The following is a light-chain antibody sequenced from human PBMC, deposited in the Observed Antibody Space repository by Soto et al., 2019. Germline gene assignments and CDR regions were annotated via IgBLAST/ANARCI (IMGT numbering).Light chain of an antibody. CDR2: ATS. CDR3: QQSYSTHPWT. Sequence: DIQMTQSPSSLSASVGDRVTITCRASQSISTYLHWYQQKPGTAPKLLIYATSNLQSGVPSRFSGSGSGTDFTLTINSLQPEDFATYYCQQSYSTHPWTFGQGTKVDIK. V-gene: IGKV1-39*01. CDR1: QSISTY. J-gene: IGKJ1*01.